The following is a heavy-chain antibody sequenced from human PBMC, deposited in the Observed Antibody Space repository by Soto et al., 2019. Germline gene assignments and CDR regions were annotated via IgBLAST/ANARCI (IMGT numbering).Heavy chain of an antibody. J-gene: IGHJ3*02. D-gene: IGHD6-13*01. Sequence: LTCVISGDSVSSNSAAWNWIRQSPSRGLEWLGRTYYRSKWYNDYAVSVKSRITINPDTSKNQFSLQLNSVTPEDTAVYYCAGATEQQLVALDAFDIWGQGTMVTVSS. V-gene: IGHV6-1*01. CDR1: GDSVSSNSAA. CDR2: TYYRSKWYN. CDR3: AGATEQQLVALDAFDI.